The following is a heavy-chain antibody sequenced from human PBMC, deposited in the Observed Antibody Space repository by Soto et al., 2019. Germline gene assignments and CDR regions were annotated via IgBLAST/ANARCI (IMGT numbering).Heavy chain of an antibody. Sequence: ASVKVSCKASGYTFTSYAMHWVRQAPGQRLEWMGWINAGNGNTKYSQKFQGRVTITRDTSASTAYMELSSLRSEDTAVYYCARLARRYVRYYYYYMDVWGKGTTVTVSS. J-gene: IGHJ6*03. CDR3: ARLARRYVRYYYYYMDV. V-gene: IGHV1-3*01. D-gene: IGHD1-20*01. CDR1: GYTFTSYA. CDR2: INAGNGNT.